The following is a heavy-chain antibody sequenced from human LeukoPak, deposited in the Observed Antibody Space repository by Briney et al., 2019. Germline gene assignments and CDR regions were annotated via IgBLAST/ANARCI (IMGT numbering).Heavy chain of an antibody. V-gene: IGHV3-21*01. D-gene: IGHD1-1*01. J-gene: IGHJ4*02. CDR3: ARVGIKTGTRDY. CDR2: ISSSSSYI. CDR1: GVTFSSYS. Sequence: GGSLRLSCAASGVTFSSYSMNWVSQAPGKGLEWVSSISSSSSYIYYADSVKGRFTISRDNAKNSLYLQMNSLRAEDTAVYYCARVGIKTGTRDYWGQGTLVTVSS.